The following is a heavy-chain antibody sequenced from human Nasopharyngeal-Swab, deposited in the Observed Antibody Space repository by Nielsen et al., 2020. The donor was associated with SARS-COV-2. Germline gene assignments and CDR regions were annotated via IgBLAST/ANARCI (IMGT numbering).Heavy chain of an antibody. Sequence: SCAVYGGSFSGYYWSWIRQPPGKGLEWIGEINHSGSTNYNPSLKSRVTISVDTSKNQFSLKLSSVTAADTAVYYCARSPRGGFDPWGQGTLVTVSS. V-gene: IGHV4-34*01. CDR2: INHSGST. CDR3: ARSPRGGFDP. D-gene: IGHD3-10*01. CDR1: GGSFSGYY. J-gene: IGHJ5*02.